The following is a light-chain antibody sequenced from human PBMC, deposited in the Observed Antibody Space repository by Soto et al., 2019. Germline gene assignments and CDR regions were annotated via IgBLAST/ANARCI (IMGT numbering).Light chain of an antibody. CDR1: QSTRNN. CDR2: AAS. J-gene: IGKJ2*01. V-gene: IGKV1-39*01. CDR3: QQGDSAPFT. Sequence: DIQMTQSPSSLSASVGDRVTITCRASQSTRNNLNWYQQKPGKAPNLLIYAASSLPSGVPSRFSGSGSGTDFTLTISSLQPEDFATYYCQQGDSAPFTFGQGTTLEIK.